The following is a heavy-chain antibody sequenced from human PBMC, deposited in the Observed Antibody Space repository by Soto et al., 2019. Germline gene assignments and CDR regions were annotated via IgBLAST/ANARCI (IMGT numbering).Heavy chain of an antibody. V-gene: IGHV3-21*01. CDR3: ARAGGYIIFFKKQTAYDMDV. CDR1: GFTFNSYS. J-gene: IGHJ6*02. D-gene: IGHD2-2*02. CDR2: ISSFSNYM. Sequence: PGGSLRLSCAVSGFTFNSYSMNWVRQAPGKGLGWVSSISSFSNYMYYTDSVKGRFTISRDNARNSLYLQMNSLRAEDTAVYYCARAGGYIIFFKKQTAYDMDVWGQGTTVTVSS.